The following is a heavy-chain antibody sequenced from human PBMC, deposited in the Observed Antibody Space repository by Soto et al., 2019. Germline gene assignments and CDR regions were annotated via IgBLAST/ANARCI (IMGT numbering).Heavy chain of an antibody. J-gene: IGHJ3*02. CDR1: GFAFSNYW. CDR3: ASNLQARLWIVRLENVFEI. Sequence: GGSLRLSCVASGFAFSNYWMSWVRQAPGKGPEWVANIKYDGSERYYVDSVKGRFTISRDNAENSLYLQMNSLRAEDTAVYYCASNLQARLWIVRLENVFEIWGQGTMVTVSS. CDR2: IKYDGSER. D-gene: IGHD5-12*01. V-gene: IGHV3-7*01.